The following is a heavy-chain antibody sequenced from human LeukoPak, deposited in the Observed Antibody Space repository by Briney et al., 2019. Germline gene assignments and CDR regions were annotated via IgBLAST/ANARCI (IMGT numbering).Heavy chain of an antibody. D-gene: IGHD3-22*01. CDR1: GFTFSDYY. J-gene: IGHJ5*02. Sequence: GWSLRLSCAASGFTFSDYYMSWIRQAPGKGLEWVSYISSSGSTIYYADSVKGRFTISRDNAKNSLYLQMNSLRAEDTAVYYCAGDPYYYDSSGYLPWGQGTLVTVSS. CDR2: ISSSGSTI. V-gene: IGHV3-11*01. CDR3: AGDPYYYDSSGYLP.